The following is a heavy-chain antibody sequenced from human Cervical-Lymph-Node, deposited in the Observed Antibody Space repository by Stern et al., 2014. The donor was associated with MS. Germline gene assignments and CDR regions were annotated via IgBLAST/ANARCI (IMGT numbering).Heavy chain of an antibody. J-gene: IGHJ6*02. D-gene: IGHD3-3*01. V-gene: IGHV1-24*01. CDR3: ATDRDDFRSGYSAPTKGYGLDV. Sequence: QVQLVQSGAEVKKPGASVKVSCEVSGYTLTELSMHWVRQAPGKGLEWMGGFDPEDGETIYAQKFQGRVTMTEDTSTDTAYMELSSLRSEDTAVYYCATDRDDFRSGYSAPTKGYGLDVWGQGTTVTVTS. CDR2: FDPEDGET. CDR1: GYTLTELS.